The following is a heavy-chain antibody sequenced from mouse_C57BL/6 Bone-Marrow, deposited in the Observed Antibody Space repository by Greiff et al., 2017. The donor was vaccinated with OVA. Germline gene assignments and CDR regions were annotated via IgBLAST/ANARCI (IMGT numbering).Heavy chain of an antibody. CDR1: GYTFTSYW. CDR2: IYPGSGST. V-gene: IGHV1-55*01. D-gene: IGHD1-1*01. J-gene: IGHJ3*01. Sequence: QVQLQQPGAELVKPGASVKMSCKASGYTFTSYWITWVKQRPGQGLEWIGDIYPGSGSTNYNEKFKSKATLTVDTSSSNAYMQLSSLTSEDSAVYYCARAPLLLRSAWYADWGQGTLVTVSA. CDR3: ARAPLLLRSAWYAD.